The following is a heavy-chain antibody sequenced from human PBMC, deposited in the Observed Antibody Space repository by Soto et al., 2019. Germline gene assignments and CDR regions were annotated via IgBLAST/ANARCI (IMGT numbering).Heavy chain of an antibody. J-gene: IGHJ4*02. V-gene: IGHV4-59*01. CDR2: IYYSGST. D-gene: IGHD1-20*01. Sequence: QVQLQESGPGLVKPSETLSLTYTVSGGSISGYYWSWIRQPPGKGLELIGYIYYSGSTNYNPSLKSRVTISVATSKNQLSLKLSSVTAADTAVYYCARGGPYDWNYYVYWGQGTLVTVSS. CDR3: ARGGPYDWNYYVY. CDR1: GGSISGYY.